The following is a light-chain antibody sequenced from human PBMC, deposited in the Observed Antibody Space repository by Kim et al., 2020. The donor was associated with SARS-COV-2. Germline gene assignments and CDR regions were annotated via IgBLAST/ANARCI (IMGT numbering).Light chain of an antibody. Sequence: PASISCRFSQSLVYSDGNTYLNWFHQRPGQSPRRLIYKVSNRDSGVPDRFSGSGSGTDFTLKISGVEAGDVGLYYCIQGTHWPPAFGQGTKVDIK. V-gene: IGKV2-30*01. CDR3: IQGTHWPPA. CDR1: QSLVYSDGNTY. CDR2: KVS. J-gene: IGKJ1*01.